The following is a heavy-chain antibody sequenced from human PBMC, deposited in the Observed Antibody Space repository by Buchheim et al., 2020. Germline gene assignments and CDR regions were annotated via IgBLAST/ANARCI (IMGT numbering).Heavy chain of an antibody. D-gene: IGHD2-2*01. CDR3: AKDLVMYEDCSSTSCYWDY. Sequence: EVQLLESGGGLVQPGGSLRLSCAASGFTFSSYAMSWVRQAPGKGLEWVSAISGSGGSTYYADSVKGRFTISRDNSKNKLYLQMNSLRAEDTAVYYCAKDLVMYEDCSSTSCYWDYWGQGTL. CDR1: GFTFSSYA. J-gene: IGHJ4*02. V-gene: IGHV3-23*01. CDR2: ISGSGGST.